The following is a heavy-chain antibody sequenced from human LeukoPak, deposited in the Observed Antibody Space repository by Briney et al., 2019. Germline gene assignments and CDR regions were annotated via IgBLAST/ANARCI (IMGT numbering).Heavy chain of an antibody. V-gene: IGHV4-61*01. CDR1: GGPVSSGSYY. D-gene: IGHD3-10*01. CDR2: IYYSGST. CDR3: ARVDTMVQGGIDY. Sequence: SETLSLTCTVSGGPVSSGSYYWSWIRQPPGKGLEWIGYIYYSGSTNYNPSLKSRVTISVDTSKNQFSLKLSSVTAADTAVYYCARVDTMVQGGIDYWGQGTLVTVSS. J-gene: IGHJ4*02.